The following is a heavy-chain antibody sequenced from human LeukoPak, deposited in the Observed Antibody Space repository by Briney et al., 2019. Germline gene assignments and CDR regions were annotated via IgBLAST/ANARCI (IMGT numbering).Heavy chain of an antibody. V-gene: IGHV1-8*01. J-gene: IGHJ6*03. CDR2: MNPNSGNT. Sequence: ASVKVSRKASGYTFTSYDINWVRQATGQGLEWMGWMNPNSGNTGYARKFQGRVTMTRNTSISTAYMELSSLRSEDTAVYYCARGGEPYYYYYMDVWGKGTTVTVSS. CDR1: GYTFTSYD. D-gene: IGHD1-26*01. CDR3: ARGGEPYYYYYMDV.